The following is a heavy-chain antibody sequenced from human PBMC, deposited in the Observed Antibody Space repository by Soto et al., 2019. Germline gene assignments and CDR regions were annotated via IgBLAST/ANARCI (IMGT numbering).Heavy chain of an antibody. J-gene: IGHJ4*02. CDR3: ARELFSFTPTVTSGY. D-gene: IGHD4-4*01. CDR1: GFTFSSYG. CDR2: IWYDGSNK. Sequence: GGSLRLSCAASGFTFSSYGMHWVRQAPGKGLEWVAVIWYDGSNKYYADSVKGRFTISRDNSKNTLYLQMNSLRAEDTAVYYCARELFSFTPTVTSGYWGQGTLVTVSS. V-gene: IGHV3-33*01.